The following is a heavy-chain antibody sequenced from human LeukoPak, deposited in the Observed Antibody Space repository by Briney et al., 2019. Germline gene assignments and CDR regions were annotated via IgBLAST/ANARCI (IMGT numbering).Heavy chain of an antibody. V-gene: IGHV4-59*01. D-gene: IGHD3-22*01. Sequence: ASETLSLTCTVSGSSMSSYYWSWIWQPPGKGLEWVGYIYYTGITRYNPSLKSRVTISVDTSKNQLSLNLYSVTAADTAVYFCARDASDYPGSSGYYFPFDYWGQGILVTVSS. CDR1: GSSMSSYY. CDR3: ARDASDYPGSSGYYFPFDY. J-gene: IGHJ4*02. CDR2: IYYTGIT.